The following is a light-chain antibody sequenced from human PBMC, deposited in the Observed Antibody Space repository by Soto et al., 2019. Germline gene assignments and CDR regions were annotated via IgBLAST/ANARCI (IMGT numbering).Light chain of an antibody. J-gene: IGKJ4*01. CDR2: DAS. Sequence: EIVMTQSPATLSVSPGERVTLSCRASQSVSNHFAWYQQRPGQAPRVLIYDASTRATGIPARFSGSGSATDFNLTISSLQSEDLAVYYCQQYNNRPLTFGGGTKLEIK. CDR3: QQYNNRPLT. V-gene: IGKV3-15*01. CDR1: QSVSNH.